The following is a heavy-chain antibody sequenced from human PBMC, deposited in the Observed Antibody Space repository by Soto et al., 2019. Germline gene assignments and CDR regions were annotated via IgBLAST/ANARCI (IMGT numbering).Heavy chain of an antibody. CDR1: GYNFTTYY. Sequence: QVQLVQSGAEVKKPGASVKVSCKASGYNFTTYYMHWVLQAPGQGLEWMGIISPDGGSTSYAQKFQGRATMTRDTSTRTVYRELSSLRSEDAAVYDGATRDPFHYWGQGTLVPVSS. J-gene: IGHJ4*02. V-gene: IGHV1-46*01. CDR2: ISPDGGST. CDR3: ATRDPFHY.